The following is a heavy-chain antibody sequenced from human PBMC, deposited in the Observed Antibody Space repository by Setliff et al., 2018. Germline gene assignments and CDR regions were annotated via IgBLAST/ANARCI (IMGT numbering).Heavy chain of an antibody. CDR1: GGSISSGTYY. J-gene: IGHJ4*02. D-gene: IGHD3-3*01. V-gene: IGHV4-39*07. CDR2: ISHSGST. CDR3: ARLNFWSGFWYFTL. Sequence: PSETLSLTCTVSGGSISSGTYYWSWIRQPPGKGLEWIGEISHSGSTNYNPSLKSRVTMSVDTSKSQLSLKLTSVTAADTGVYYCARLNFWSGFWYFTLWGQGTPVTV.